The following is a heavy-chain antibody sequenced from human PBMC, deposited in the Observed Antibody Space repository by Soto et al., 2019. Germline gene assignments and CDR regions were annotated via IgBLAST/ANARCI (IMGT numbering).Heavy chain of an antibody. Sequence: QVQLVQSGAEVQKPGSSVKVSCKASGGTVSSYAISWVRQAPGQGLEWMGGIIPIFGTANYAQKFQGRVTITADESTSTAYMELSSLRSEDTAVYYCAKPTKGSSWYYYGMDVWGQGTTVTVSS. CDR1: GGTVSSYA. J-gene: IGHJ6*02. V-gene: IGHV1-69*01. CDR3: AKPTKGSSWYYYGMDV. CDR2: IIPIFGTA. D-gene: IGHD6-13*01.